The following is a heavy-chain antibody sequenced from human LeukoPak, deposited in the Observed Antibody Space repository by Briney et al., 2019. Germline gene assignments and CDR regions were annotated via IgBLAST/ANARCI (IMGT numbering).Heavy chain of an antibody. CDR3: ARVGVNWSRLGYSDF. CDR2: INPSGGST. Sequence: ASVKVSCKASGYTFTSYYMHWVRQAPGQGLEWMGIINPSGGSTSYAQKFQGRVTMTRDTSTSTVYMELSSLRSEDTAVYYCARVGVNWSRLGYSDFGGQGTLVTVSS. J-gene: IGHJ4*02. CDR1: GYTFTSYY. V-gene: IGHV1-46*01. D-gene: IGHD3-10*01.